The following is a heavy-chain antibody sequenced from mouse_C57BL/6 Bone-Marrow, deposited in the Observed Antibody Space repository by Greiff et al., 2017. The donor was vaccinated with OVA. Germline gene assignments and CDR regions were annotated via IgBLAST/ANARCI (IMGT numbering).Heavy chain of an antibody. CDR3: ARWDYYGSSFAY. Sequence: QVQLQQPGAELVKPGASVKLSCKASGYTFTSYWMHWVKQRPGRGLEWIGMIHPNSGSTNYNEKFKSKATLTVDKSSSTAYMQLSSLTSEDSAVYYCARWDYYGSSFAYWGQGTLVTVSA. V-gene: IGHV1-64*01. J-gene: IGHJ3*01. D-gene: IGHD1-1*01. CDR2: IHPNSGST. CDR1: GYTFTSYW.